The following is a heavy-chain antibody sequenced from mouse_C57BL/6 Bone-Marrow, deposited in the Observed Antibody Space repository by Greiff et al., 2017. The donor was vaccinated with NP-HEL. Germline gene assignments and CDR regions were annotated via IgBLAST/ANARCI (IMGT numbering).Heavy chain of an antibody. J-gene: IGHJ3*01. Sequence: EVMLVESEGGLVQPGSSMKLSCTASGFTFSDYYMAWVRQVPEKGLEWVANINYDGSSTYYLDSLKSRFIISRDNAKNILYLQMSSLKSEDTATYYCARVNSNSPGAWFAYWGQGTLVTVSA. V-gene: IGHV5-16*01. CDR1: GFTFSDYY. CDR2: INYDGSST. CDR3: ARVNSNSPGAWFAY. D-gene: IGHD2-5*01.